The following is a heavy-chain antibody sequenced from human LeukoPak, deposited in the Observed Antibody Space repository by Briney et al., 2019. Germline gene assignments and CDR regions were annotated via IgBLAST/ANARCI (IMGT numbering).Heavy chain of an antibody. CDR3: ARGPVGLCSGGSCYYYYYGMDV. CDR2: INHSGST. Sequence: PSGTLSLTCAVYGGSFSGYYWSWIRQPPGKGLEWIGEINHSGSTNYNPSLKSRVTISVDTSKNQFSLKLSSVTAADTAVYYCARGPVGLCSGGSCYYYYYGMDVWGQGTTVTVSS. J-gene: IGHJ6*02. V-gene: IGHV4-34*01. D-gene: IGHD2-15*01. CDR1: GGSFSGYY.